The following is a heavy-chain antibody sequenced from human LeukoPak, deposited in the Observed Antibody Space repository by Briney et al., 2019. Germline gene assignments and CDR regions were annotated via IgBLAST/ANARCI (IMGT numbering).Heavy chain of an antibody. CDR3: AKDIEPYISSWYGGDY. Sequence: PGGSLRLSCAASGFTFDDYAMHWVRQAPGKGLEGVSLISWDGGSTYYADSVKGRFTISRDNSKNSLYLQMNSLRAEDTALYYCAKDIEPYISSWYGGDYWGQGTLVTVSS. J-gene: IGHJ4*02. V-gene: IGHV3-43D*03. D-gene: IGHD6-13*01. CDR2: ISWDGGST. CDR1: GFTFDDYA.